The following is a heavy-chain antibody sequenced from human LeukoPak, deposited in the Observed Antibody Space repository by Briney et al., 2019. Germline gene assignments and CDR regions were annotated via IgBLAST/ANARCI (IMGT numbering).Heavy chain of an antibody. Sequence: GGSLRLSCAASGFTFSSYAMSWVRQAPGEGLEWVSAISGSGGSTYYADSVKGRFTISRDNSKNTLYLQMNSLRAEDTAVYYCAKGRLLFGEVYPNFYYWHQGTLVTVSA. CDR1: GFTFSSYA. J-gene: IGHJ4*02. CDR3: AKGRLLFGEVYPNFYY. D-gene: IGHD3-10*01. V-gene: IGHV3-23*01. CDR2: ISGSGGST.